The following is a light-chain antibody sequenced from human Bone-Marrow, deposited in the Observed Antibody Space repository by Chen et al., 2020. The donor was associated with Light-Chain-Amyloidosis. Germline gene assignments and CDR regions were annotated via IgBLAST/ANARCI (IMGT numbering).Light chain of an antibody. CDR3: CSYAGSTTYIV. V-gene: IGLV2-23*02. J-gene: IGLJ2*01. Sequence: QSALTQPASVSGSPGQSINISCTGTSRDVGSYNLVTWYQQHPGKAPKLLIFDVTKRPSGVSNRFSGSKSGHTASLTISGLQADDEADYYCCSYAGSTTYIVFGGGNTLTVL. CDR2: DVT. CDR1: SRDVGSYNL.